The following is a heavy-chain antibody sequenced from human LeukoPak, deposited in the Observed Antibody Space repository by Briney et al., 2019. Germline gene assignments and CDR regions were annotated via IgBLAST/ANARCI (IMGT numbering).Heavy chain of an antibody. CDR3: VRASTTVPNLLDY. V-gene: IGHV3-74*01. CDR1: GFTFSTYW. Sequence: GGSLRLSCAASGFTFSTYWMHWVRQAPGKGLVWVSRIKGDGSTTIYADPVKGRFTISRGNSKNTLYLQTSSLRAEDTGVYYWVRASTTVPNLLDYWGQGTLVTVSS. J-gene: IGHJ4*02. D-gene: IGHD4-17*01. CDR2: IKGDGSTT.